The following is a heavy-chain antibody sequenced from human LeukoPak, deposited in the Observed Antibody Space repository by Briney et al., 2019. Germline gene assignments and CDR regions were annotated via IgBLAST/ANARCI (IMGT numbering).Heavy chain of an antibody. D-gene: IGHD3-22*01. Sequence: GGSLRLSCAASGFTFSIYAVSWVRQAPGKGLQWVSSITSSGDGTYYADSVKGRFTISRDNSENMLYLQMNSLRVEDTAVYFCAKDRPNYYGSNGHYYRRDGDYWGQGTLVTVSS. J-gene: IGHJ4*02. CDR1: GFTFSIYA. V-gene: IGHV3-23*01. CDR2: ITSSGDGT. CDR3: AKDRPNYYGSNGHYYRRDGDY.